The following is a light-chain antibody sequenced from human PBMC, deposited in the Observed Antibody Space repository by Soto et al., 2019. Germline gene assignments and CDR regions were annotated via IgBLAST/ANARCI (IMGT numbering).Light chain of an antibody. Sequence: QSALTQPASVSGSPGQSITISCTGTSSDVGGSKYVAWYQQPPGKAPRIIIYDVSDRPSGVSYRFSGSKSGNTASLTITGLQAEDEADYSCGSYTTFNTMVFGGGTKVTVL. J-gene: IGLJ3*02. CDR1: SSDVGGSKY. CDR3: GSYTTFNTMV. CDR2: DVS. V-gene: IGLV2-14*01.